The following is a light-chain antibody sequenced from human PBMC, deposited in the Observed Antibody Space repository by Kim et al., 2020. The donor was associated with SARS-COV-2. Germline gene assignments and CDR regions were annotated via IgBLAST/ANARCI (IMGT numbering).Light chain of an antibody. V-gene: IGLV3-19*01. Sequence: ALGQTVRITCQGDSLRNYYASWYQQKPGQAPVLVIYGKNDRPSGIPDRFSGSSSGNTASLTITGAQAEDEADYYCSSRDSSGNVVFGGGTKLTVL. CDR1: SLRNYY. CDR3: SSRDSSGNVV. J-gene: IGLJ2*01. CDR2: GKN.